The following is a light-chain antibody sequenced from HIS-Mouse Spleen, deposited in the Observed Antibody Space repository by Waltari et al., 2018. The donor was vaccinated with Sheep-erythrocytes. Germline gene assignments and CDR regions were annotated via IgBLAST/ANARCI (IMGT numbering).Light chain of an antibody. Sequence: SYVLTQPPSVSVAPGQTARITCGGNNIGSKSVHWYQQKTGQAPVLVVYDASDRPSGIPERFSGSNSGNTATLTISGTQAMDEADYYCQAWDSSIVVFGGGTKLTVL. CDR3: QAWDSSIVV. CDR1: NIGSKS. CDR2: DAS. J-gene: IGLJ2*01. V-gene: IGLV3-21*02.